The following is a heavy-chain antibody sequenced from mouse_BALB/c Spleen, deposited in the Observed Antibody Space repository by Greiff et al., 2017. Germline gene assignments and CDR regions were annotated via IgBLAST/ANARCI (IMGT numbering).Heavy chain of an antibody. Sequence: VQLQQSGAELVKPGASVKLSCTASGFNIKDTYMHWVKQRPEQGLEWIGRIDPANGNTKYDPKFQGKATITADTSSNTAYLQLSSLTSEDTAVYYCALDYYGSRSFDYWGQGTTLTVSS. CDR3: ALDYYGSRSFDY. D-gene: IGHD1-1*01. V-gene: IGHV14-3*02. J-gene: IGHJ2*01. CDR1: GFNIKDTY. CDR2: IDPANGNT.